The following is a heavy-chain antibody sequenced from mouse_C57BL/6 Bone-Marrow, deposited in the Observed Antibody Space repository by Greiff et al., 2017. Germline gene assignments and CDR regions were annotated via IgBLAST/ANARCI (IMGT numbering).Heavy chain of an antibody. Sequence: VQLQQPGAELVKPGASVKMSCKASGYTFTSYWITWVKQRPGQGLEWIGDIYPGSGSTNYNEKFKSKATLTVDTSSSTAYMQLSSLTSEDSAVYYCARPFYDGYYTYAMDYWGQGTSVTVSS. CDR3: ARPFYDGYYTYAMDY. D-gene: IGHD2-3*01. CDR1: GYTFTSYW. J-gene: IGHJ4*01. CDR2: IYPGSGST. V-gene: IGHV1-55*01.